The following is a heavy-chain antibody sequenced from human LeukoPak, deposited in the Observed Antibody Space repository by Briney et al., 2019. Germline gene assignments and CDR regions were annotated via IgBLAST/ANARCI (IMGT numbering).Heavy chain of an antibody. J-gene: IGHJ4*02. CDR2: NYSGCTT. V-gene: IGHV3-53*01. D-gene: IGHD3-22*01. Sequence: GGSLRLSCGVSGFIVSGNYMSWVRQAPGKGLEWVSLNYSGCTTYYADSVKGRFTISRDNSKNTLYLQMNSLRAEDTAMYYCARRAGGYTHPYDYWGQGILVTVSS. CDR3: ARRAGGYTHPYDY. CDR1: GFIVSGNY.